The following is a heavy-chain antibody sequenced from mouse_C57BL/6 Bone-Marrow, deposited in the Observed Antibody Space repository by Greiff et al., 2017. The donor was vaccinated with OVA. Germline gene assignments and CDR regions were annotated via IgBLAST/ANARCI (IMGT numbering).Heavy chain of an antibody. Sequence: VKLLESGAELMKPGASVKLSCKATGYTFTGYWIEWVKQRPGHGLEWIGEILPGRGSTNYNEKFKGKATFTADTSSNTAYMQLSSLTTEDSAIYYCARAEDYWAWFAYWGQGTLVTVSA. CDR2: ILPGRGST. CDR3: ARAEDYWAWFAY. D-gene: IGHD1-1*01. CDR1: GYTFTGYW. V-gene: IGHV1-9*01. J-gene: IGHJ3*01.